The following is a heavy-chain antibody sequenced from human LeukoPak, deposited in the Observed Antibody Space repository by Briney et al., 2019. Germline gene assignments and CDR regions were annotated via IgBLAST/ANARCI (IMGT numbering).Heavy chain of an antibody. CDR2: ISGSGGTT. V-gene: IGHV3-23*01. J-gene: IGHJ4*02. D-gene: IGHD3-10*01. Sequence: GGSLRLSCAASGFTFSTYAMSWVRQAPGKGLEWVSAISGSGGTTYYADSVKGRFTTSRDNSKNTLYLQMNSLRAEDTAVYYCAKDSMVRGLVDYWGQGTLVTVSS. CDR3: AKDSMVRGLVDY. CDR1: GFTFSTYA.